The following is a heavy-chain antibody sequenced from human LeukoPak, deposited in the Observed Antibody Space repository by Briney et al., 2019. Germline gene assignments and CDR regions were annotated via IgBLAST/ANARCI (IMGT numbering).Heavy chain of an antibody. CDR1: GYTFTGYY. V-gene: IGHV1-2*06. CDR3: ARGDYDTSGYKFDY. Sequence: GESLKVSCKASGYTFTGYYMHWVRQAPGQGLQWMGRIIPNSGGTNSGQKFQGRLTMTGDTSISTSYMELSRLSSDDTAVYYCARGDYDTSGYKFDYWGQGTLVTVSS. D-gene: IGHD3-22*01. CDR2: IIPNSGGT. J-gene: IGHJ4*02.